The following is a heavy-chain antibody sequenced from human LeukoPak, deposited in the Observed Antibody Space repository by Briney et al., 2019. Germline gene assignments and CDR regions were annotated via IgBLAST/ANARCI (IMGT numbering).Heavy chain of an antibody. CDR1: GYSFTSYW. V-gene: IGHV5-51*01. CDR3: ARRGVEQQLVSNWFDP. CDR2: FYPGDSDT. J-gene: IGHJ5*02. D-gene: IGHD6-13*01. Sequence: GESLKISCKGSGYSFTSYWIGWVRQMPGEGVEWMGIFYPGDSDTRYSPSFQGQVTISADKSISTAYLQWSSLKASDTAMYYCARRGVEQQLVSNWFDPWGQGTLVTVSS.